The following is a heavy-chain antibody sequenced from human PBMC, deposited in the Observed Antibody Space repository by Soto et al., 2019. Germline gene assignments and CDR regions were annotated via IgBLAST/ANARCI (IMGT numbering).Heavy chain of an antibody. V-gene: IGHV1-18*01. Sequence: GPEVRKPGASVKVSCEASGYTFTTSGISWVRQVPGQGLEWMGWISTYNGDTNSAQNFQGRVLMTADTSTGTAYMELMSPKSDDTAVYYCARQGSWPYYYYGLDVWGQGTIVTVSS. J-gene: IGHJ6*02. CDR3: ARQGSWPYYYYGLDV. D-gene: IGHD1-26*01. CDR1: GYTFTTSG. CDR2: ISTYNGDT.